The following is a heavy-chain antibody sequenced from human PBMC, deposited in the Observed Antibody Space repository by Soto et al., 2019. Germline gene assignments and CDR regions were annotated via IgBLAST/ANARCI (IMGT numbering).Heavy chain of an antibody. D-gene: IGHD2-2*03. CDR3: TTGLGYCSSTSCQTHYYYYYGMDV. V-gene: IGHV3-15*07. J-gene: IGHJ6*02. CDR2: IKSKTDGGTT. Sequence: EVQLVESGGGLVKPGGSLRLSCAASGFTFSNAWMNWVRQAPGKGLEWVGRIKSKTDGGTTDYAAPVKGRFTISRDDSKNTLYLQMNSLKTEDTAVYYCTTGLGYCSSTSCQTHYYYYYGMDVWGQGTTVTVSS. CDR1: GFTFSNAW.